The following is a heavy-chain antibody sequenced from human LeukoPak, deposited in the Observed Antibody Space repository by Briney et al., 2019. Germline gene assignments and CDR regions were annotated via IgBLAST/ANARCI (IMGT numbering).Heavy chain of an antibody. CDR1: GYTFTGYY. CDR3: ARDTRDGGSDY. D-gene: IGHD1-26*01. CDR2: INPNSGGT. J-gene: IGHJ4*01. V-gene: IGHV1-2*06. Sequence: ASVKVSCKASGYTFTGYYMHWVRLAPGPGLEWMGRINPNSGGTNYAQKFQGRVTMTRDTSISTAYMELSRLRSDDTAVYYCARDTRDGGSDYWGQGTLVTVSS.